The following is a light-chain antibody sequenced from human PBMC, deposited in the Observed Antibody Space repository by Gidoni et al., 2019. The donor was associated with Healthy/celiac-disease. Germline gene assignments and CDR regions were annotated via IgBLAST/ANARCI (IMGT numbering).Light chain of an antibody. CDR1: ELPKQF. Sequence: SYELTQPPSVSVSPGQTARITCSGDELPKQFAHWYQQKPGQAPILVIYKDTERPSGIPERFSGSSSGTTVTLTISGVQAEDEADYYCQSADSSGTVVFGGGTKLTVL. CDR2: KDT. CDR3: QSADSSGTVV. J-gene: IGLJ2*01. V-gene: IGLV3-25*03.